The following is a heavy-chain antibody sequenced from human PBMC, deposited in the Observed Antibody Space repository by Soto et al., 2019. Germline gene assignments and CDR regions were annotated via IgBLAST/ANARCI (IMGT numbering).Heavy chain of an antibody. Sequence: ASVKVSCKASGYTFTSYDINWVRQATGQGLEWMGWMNPNSGNTGYAQKFQGRVTMTRNTSISTAYMELSSLRSEDTAVYYCARGRPDCSGGSCYSLFYYYYYGMGVWGQGTTVTVSS. D-gene: IGHD2-15*01. CDR1: GYTFTSYD. V-gene: IGHV1-8*01. CDR2: MNPNSGNT. CDR3: ARGRPDCSGGSCYSLFYYYYYGMGV. J-gene: IGHJ6*02.